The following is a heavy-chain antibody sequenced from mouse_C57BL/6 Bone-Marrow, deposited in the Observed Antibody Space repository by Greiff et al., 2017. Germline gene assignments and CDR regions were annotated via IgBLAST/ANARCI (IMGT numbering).Heavy chain of an antibody. Sequence: VQLQQSVAELVRPGASVKLSCTASGFNIKNTYMHWVKQRPEQGLEWIGRIDPAHGNTNYSTKFQGKATITADTSSNTAYLQLSSLTSEDTAIYYCARSPVVATDWYFEVWGTGTTVTVSA. D-gene: IGHD1-1*01. J-gene: IGHJ1*03. CDR3: ARSPVVATDWYFEV. CDR2: IDPAHGNT. V-gene: IGHV14-3*01. CDR1: GFNIKNTY.